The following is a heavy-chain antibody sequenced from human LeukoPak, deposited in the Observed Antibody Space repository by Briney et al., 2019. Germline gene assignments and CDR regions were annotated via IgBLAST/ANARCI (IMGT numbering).Heavy chain of an antibody. Sequence: GGSLRLSCAASGFTFGNYWMHWVRQAPGKGLVWISRINSDGSTTAYADSVKGRVTISRDNAQNTLYLQMNSLRAEDTAVYYCARAPMGTLYYFDYWGQGSLVTVSS. CDR1: GFTFGNYW. D-gene: IGHD4-23*01. CDR2: INSDGSTT. J-gene: IGHJ4*02. CDR3: ARAPMGTLYYFDY. V-gene: IGHV3-74*01.